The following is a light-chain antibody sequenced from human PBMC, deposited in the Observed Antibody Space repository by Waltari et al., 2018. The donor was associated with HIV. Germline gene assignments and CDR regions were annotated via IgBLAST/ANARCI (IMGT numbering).Light chain of an antibody. CDR3: QQADSFPHT. Sequence: EIQMAQSPSSVAGSVGDRVTITCRTSQSIGLSLAWYQIQPGEAPKLLIFGASRWENGVPPRFVGSGSGTEFALTISSLQTEDSATYYCQQADSFPHTFGGGTKVEV. V-gene: IGKV1-12*01. J-gene: IGKJ4*01. CDR1: QSIGLS. CDR2: GAS.